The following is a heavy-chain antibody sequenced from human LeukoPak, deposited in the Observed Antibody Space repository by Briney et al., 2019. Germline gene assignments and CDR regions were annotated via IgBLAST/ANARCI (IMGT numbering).Heavy chain of an antibody. Sequence: SVKVSCKASGGTFSSYAISWVRQAPGQGLEWMGGIVPIFGTANYAQKFQGRVTITADKSTSTAYMELSSLRSEDTAVYYCVVNYYSSESYYHNWFGPWGQGTLVTVSS. CDR3: VVNYYSSESYYHNWFGP. J-gene: IGHJ5*02. D-gene: IGHD3-10*01. V-gene: IGHV1-69*06. CDR1: GGTFSSYA. CDR2: IVPIFGTA.